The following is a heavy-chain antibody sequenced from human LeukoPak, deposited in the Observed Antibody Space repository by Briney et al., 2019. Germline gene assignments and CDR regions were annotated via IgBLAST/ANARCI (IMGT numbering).Heavy chain of an antibody. V-gene: IGHV1-2*04. CDR1: GYTVTDYF. Sequence: ASVKVSCKASGYTVTDYFIHWVRQAPGQGLEWMGWINPNSGGTNYAQKFQGWVTMTRDTSISTAYMELSRLRSDDAAVYYCAREAAVAGTRTEFDPWGQGTLVTVSS. CDR3: AREAAVAGTRTEFDP. J-gene: IGHJ5*02. CDR2: INPNSGGT. D-gene: IGHD6-19*01.